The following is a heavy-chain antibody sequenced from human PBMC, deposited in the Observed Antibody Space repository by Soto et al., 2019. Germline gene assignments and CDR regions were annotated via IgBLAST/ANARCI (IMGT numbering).Heavy chain of an antibody. Sequence: SETLSLTCTVSGDSISNYYWTWIRQPPGKGLEWIGCFYNSGNTNYNPSLKSRVTISVDTSNNQFSLRVNSVTAADTAVYYCASTKQWLAFDYWGQGALVTVSS. CDR3: ASTKQWLAFDY. CDR1: GDSISNYY. J-gene: IGHJ4*02. D-gene: IGHD6-19*01. V-gene: IGHV4-59*01. CDR2: FYNSGNT.